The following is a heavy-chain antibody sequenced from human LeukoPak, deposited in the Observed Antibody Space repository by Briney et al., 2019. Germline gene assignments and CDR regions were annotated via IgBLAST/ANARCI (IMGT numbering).Heavy chain of an antibody. D-gene: IGHD6-25*01. CDR2: IYHSGST. V-gene: IGHV4-59*01. Sequence: SETLSPTCTVSGGSISSYYWSWIRQPPGKGLEWIGYIYHSGSTNYNPSLKSRVTISLDTSKNQFSLKLTSVTAADTAVYHCARDLAGFDYWGQGTLVTVSS. J-gene: IGHJ4*02. CDR1: GGSISSYY. CDR3: ARDLAGFDY.